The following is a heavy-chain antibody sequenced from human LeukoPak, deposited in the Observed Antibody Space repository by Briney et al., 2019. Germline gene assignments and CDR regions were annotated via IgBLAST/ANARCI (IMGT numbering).Heavy chain of an antibody. CDR2: INHSGST. V-gene: IGHV4-34*01. CDR3: ARGPIGYCSGGSCYQHYFDY. Sequence: SETLFLTCAVYGGSFSGYYWSWIRQPPGKGLEWIGEINHSGSTNYNPSLKSRVTISVDTSKNQFSLKLSSVTAADTAVYYCARGPIGYCSGGSCYQHYFDYWGQGTLVTVSS. CDR1: GGSFSGYY. D-gene: IGHD2-15*01. J-gene: IGHJ4*02.